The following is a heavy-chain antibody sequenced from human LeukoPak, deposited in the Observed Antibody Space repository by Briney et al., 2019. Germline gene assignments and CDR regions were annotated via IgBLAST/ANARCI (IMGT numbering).Heavy chain of an antibody. J-gene: IGHJ4*02. D-gene: IGHD1-1*01. CDR3: AKPPRGTPTDY. Sequence: GGSLRLSCAVSGFSFSSYAMNWVRQAPGKGLEWVSSSNGGSTYYADSVKGRFTISRDNSKSTLYLQMNSLRAEDSAAYYCAKPPRGTPTDYWGQGTLATVSS. V-gene: IGHV3-23*01. CDR1: GFSFSSYA. CDR2: SNGGST.